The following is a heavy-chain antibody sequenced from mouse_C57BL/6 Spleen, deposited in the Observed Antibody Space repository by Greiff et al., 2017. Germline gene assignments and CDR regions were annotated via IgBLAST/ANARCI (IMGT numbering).Heavy chain of an antibody. CDR1: GFTFSSYG. CDR3: ARQRGITTVVASFDY. Sequence: EVQLVESGGDLVKPGGSLKLSCAASGFTFSSYGLSWVRQTPDKRLEWVATISSGGSYTYYPDSVKGRFTISRDNAKNTLYLQMSSLQSEDTAMYYCARQRGITTVVASFDYWGQGTTLTVSS. D-gene: IGHD1-1*01. J-gene: IGHJ2*01. V-gene: IGHV5-6*01. CDR2: ISSGGSYT.